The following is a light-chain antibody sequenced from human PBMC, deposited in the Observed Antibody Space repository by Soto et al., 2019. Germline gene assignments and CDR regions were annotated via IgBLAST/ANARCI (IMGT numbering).Light chain of an antibody. CDR1: QSVTNSY. CDR3: QQSYSTLLT. J-gene: IGKJ4*01. V-gene: IGKV3-20*01. Sequence: ETVLTQSPGTLSLSPGERATLSCRASQSVTNSYLAWFQQKPGQAPRLLIFGALSRATGIPDRFSGSGSGTDFTLTISGLQAEDAATYYCQQSYSTLLTFGGGSKVEIK. CDR2: GAL.